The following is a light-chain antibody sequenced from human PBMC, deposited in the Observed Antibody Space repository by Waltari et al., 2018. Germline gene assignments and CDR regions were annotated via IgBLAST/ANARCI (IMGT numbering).Light chain of an antibody. CDR3: AAWDSRLNGVV. CDR1: SSNIGRDI. CDR2: NNN. V-gene: IGLV1-44*01. J-gene: IGLJ2*01. Sequence: QSVLTQSPSASGTSGQRVTISCSGSSSNIGRDIVHWYRHLPGTAPELLIYNNNQRPSGVPDRFSGSKSGTSASLAISGLQSEDEADYYCAAWDSRLNGVVFGGGTKLTVL.